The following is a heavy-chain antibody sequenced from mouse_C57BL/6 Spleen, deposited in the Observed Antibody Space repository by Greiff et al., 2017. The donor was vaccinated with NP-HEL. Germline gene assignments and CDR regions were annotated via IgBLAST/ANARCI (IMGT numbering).Heavy chain of an antibody. J-gene: IGHJ2*01. D-gene: IGHD2-5*01. Sequence: VQLQQSGAELVRPGTSVKVSCKASGYAFTNYLIEWVKQRPGQGLEWIGVINPGSGGTNYNEKFKGKATLTADKSSSTAYMQLSSLTSEDSAVYFCARSSNYVYFDYWGQGTTLTVSS. V-gene: IGHV1-54*01. CDR3: ARSSNYVYFDY. CDR1: GYAFTNYL. CDR2: INPGSGGT.